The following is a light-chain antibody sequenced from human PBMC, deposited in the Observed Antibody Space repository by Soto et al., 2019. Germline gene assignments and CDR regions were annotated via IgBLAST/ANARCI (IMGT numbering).Light chain of an antibody. CDR3: QQYGSSGT. CDR1: QSVSNNY. J-gene: IGKJ1*01. V-gene: IGKV3-20*01. Sequence: EIVLTQSPGTLSLSPGERATLSCRASQSVSNNYLAWYQQKPRQAPRLLIYGASNRATGIPDRFSGSGSGTDFTLTISRLEPEDAVVYCCQQYGSSGTFGQGTKVEIK. CDR2: GAS.